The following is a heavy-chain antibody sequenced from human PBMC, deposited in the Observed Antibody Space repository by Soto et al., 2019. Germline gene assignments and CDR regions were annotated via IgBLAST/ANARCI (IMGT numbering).Heavy chain of an antibody. CDR3: ARDGSGYVQNYYYGMDV. J-gene: IGHJ6*02. V-gene: IGHV3-21*01. D-gene: IGHD5-12*01. CDR2: ISSSSSYI. CDR1: GFTFSSYS. Sequence: EVQLVESGGGLVKPGGSLRLSCAASGFTFSSYSMNWVRQAPGKGLEWVSSISSSSSYIYYADSVKGRFTISRDNAKNSRHLQMNSLRAEDTAVYYCARDGSGYVQNYYYGMDVWGQGTTVTVSS.